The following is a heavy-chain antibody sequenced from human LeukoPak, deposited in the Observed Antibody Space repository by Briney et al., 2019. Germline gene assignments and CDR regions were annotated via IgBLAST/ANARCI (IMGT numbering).Heavy chain of an antibody. D-gene: IGHD3-22*01. V-gene: IGHV4-59*01. CDR2: INDSGST. Sequence: PSETLSLTCTVSGASISSYFWSWIRQPPGKGLEWIGYINDSGSTTYSPSLKSRVTISLDTSTKQFSLKLSSVTAADTAVYYCARSDSLGDDYWGQGTLVTVSS. J-gene: IGHJ4*02. CDR3: ARSDSLGDDY. CDR1: GASISSYF.